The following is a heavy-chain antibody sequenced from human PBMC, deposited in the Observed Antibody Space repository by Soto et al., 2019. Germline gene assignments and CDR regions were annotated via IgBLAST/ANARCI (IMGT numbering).Heavy chain of an antibody. CDR3: ARGIAVAGTGVWFDP. D-gene: IGHD6-19*01. V-gene: IGHV1-2*04. J-gene: IGHJ5*02. CDR2: INPNSGGT. CDR1: GYTFTGYY. Sequence: ASVKVSCKASGYTFTGYYMHWVRQAPGQGLEWMGWINPNSGGTNYAQKFQGWVTMTGDTSISTAYMELSRLRSDDTAVYYCARGIAVAGTGVWFDPWGQGTLVTVSS.